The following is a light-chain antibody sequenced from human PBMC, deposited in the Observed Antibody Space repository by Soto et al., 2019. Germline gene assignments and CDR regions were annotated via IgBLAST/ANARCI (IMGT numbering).Light chain of an antibody. V-gene: IGKV3-20*01. CDR1: QTISSSY. CDR3: QQYGTTPPYT. J-gene: IGKJ2*01. CDR2: GAS. Sequence: EIVLTQSPGTLSLSPGERATLSCRASQTISSSYLTWYQQKPGQAPRLLVYGASTRATGIPDRFSGGGSGTDFPLTIRRLEPEDFAVYYCQQYGTTPPYTFGQGTRLEIK.